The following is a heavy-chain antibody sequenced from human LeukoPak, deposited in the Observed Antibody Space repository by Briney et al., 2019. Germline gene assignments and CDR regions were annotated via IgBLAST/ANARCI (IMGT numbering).Heavy chain of an antibody. Sequence: SEILSLTCTVSGDSVRSYYWSWIRQPPGQGLEWLGHINDRGSTNYNPSLQGRVTISIDTSKTQFSLKVHSVTAADTAVYYCVRDSRYGSGWFEDGFDFWGQGTTVTVSS. V-gene: IGHV4-59*02. CDR1: GDSVRSYY. CDR3: VRDSRYGSGWFEDGFDF. CDR2: INDRGST. D-gene: IGHD6-13*01. J-gene: IGHJ6*02.